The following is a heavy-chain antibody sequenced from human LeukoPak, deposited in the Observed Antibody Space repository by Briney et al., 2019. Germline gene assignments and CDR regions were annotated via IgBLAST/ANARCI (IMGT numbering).Heavy chain of an antibody. V-gene: IGHV3-30*18. Sequence: GGSLRLSCAASGFTFSSYGMHWVRQAPGKGPEWVAVISYDGSNKYYADSVKGRFTISRDNSKNTLYLQMNSLRAEDTAVYYCAKVPYYYDSSGYWDAFDIWGQGTMVTVSS. CDR1: GFTFSSYG. J-gene: IGHJ3*02. D-gene: IGHD3-22*01. CDR2: ISYDGSNK. CDR3: AKVPYYYDSSGYWDAFDI.